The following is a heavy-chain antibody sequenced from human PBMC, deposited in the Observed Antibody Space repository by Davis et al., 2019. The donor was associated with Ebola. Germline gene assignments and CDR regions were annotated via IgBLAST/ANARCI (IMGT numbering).Heavy chain of an antibody. CDR2: ISYDGSNK. CDR1: GFTFSSYG. CDR3: ARGGVGIAARLYYYYGMDV. V-gene: IGHV3-30*03. Sequence: GGSLRLSCAASGFTFSSYGMHWVRQAPGKGLEWVAVISYDGSNKYYADSVKGRFTISRDNSKNTLYLQMNSLRAEDTAVYYCARGGVGIAARLYYYYGMDVWGQGTTVTVSS. D-gene: IGHD6-6*01. J-gene: IGHJ6*02.